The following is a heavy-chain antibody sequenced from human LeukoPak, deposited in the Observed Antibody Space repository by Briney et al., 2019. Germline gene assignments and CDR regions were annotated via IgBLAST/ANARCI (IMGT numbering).Heavy chain of an antibody. V-gene: IGHV4-59*01. CDR1: GGSISSYY. Sequence: PSETLSLTCTVSGGSISSYYWSWIRQPPGKGLEWIGYIYYSGSTNYNPSLKSRVTISVDTSKNQFSLKLSSVTAADTAVYYCARGYNWNDEDWFDPWGQGTLVTVSS. CDR3: ARGYNWNDEDWFDP. D-gene: IGHD1-1*01. J-gene: IGHJ5*02. CDR2: IYYSGST.